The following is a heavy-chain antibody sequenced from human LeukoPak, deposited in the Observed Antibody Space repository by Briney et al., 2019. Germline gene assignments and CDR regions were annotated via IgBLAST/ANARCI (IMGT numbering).Heavy chain of an antibody. V-gene: IGHV3-33*01. D-gene: IGHD3-10*01. CDR3: ARDRGFGAPDY. CDR1: GFTFSSYG. Sequence: GGSLRISCAASGFTFSSYGMHWVSQAPGKGLERVAAIWYDGSNKYYEDSVKGRFTISRDNSKNTLYLQMNSLRAEDTAVYYCARDRGFGAPDYWGQGTLVTVSS. J-gene: IGHJ4*02. CDR2: IWYDGSNK.